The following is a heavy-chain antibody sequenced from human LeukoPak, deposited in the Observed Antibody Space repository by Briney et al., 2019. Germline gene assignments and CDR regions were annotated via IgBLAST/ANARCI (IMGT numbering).Heavy chain of an antibody. CDR3: ARNDYNTLDY. J-gene: IGHJ4*02. CDR1: GFTFSNYA. D-gene: IGHD5-24*01. CDR2: ITGPGGGT. Sequence: HPGGSLRLSCVASGFTFSNYAMSWVRQAPGKGLEWVSTITGPGGGTYYADSVKGRFTISRDNSDNTVYLQINSLRVEDTALYYCARNDYNTLDYWGQGTLVTVSS. V-gene: IGHV3-23*01.